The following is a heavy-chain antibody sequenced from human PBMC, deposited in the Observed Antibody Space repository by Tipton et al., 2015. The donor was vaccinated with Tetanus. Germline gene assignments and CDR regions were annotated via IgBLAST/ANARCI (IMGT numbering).Heavy chain of an antibody. V-gene: IGHV3-33*01. D-gene: IGHD2-15*01. CDR3: GREADCSGGSCFSGDFDN. CDR2: SWYDGTDK. J-gene: IGHJ4*02. Sequence: CAASGFIFSSYGIHWVRQAPGKGLEWVAVSWYDGTDKYYADSVKGGFTISRENSKNTLYLQMNSLRAGDAAVYYCGREADCSGGSCFSGDFDNWGQGTQVTVSS. CDR1: GFIFSSYG.